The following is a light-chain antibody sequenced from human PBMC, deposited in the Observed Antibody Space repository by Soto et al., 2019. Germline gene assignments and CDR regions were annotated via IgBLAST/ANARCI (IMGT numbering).Light chain of an antibody. CDR2: DAS. CDR1: QTINSW. J-gene: IGKJ2*01. Sequence: DIQMTQSPSTLSASVGDRVTITCRASQTINSWLAWYQQKPGKAPKLLIYDASSLESGVPSRFSGSGSGTEFTLTISSLQPDDFATYYGQQYNSYSYTFGQGTKLEIK. V-gene: IGKV1-5*01. CDR3: QQYNSYSYT.